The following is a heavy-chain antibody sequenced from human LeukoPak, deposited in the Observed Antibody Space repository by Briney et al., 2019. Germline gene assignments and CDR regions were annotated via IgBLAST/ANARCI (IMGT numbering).Heavy chain of an antibody. CDR1: GFTFDDYA. CDR2: ISWNSGSI. CDR3: AKSGRGYYCSGGSCYWAGAFDI. V-gene: IGHV3-9*01. Sequence: PGRSLRLSCAASGFTFDDYAMHWVRQAPGKGLEWVSGISWNSGSIGYADSVKGRFTISRDNAKNSLYLQMNSLRAEDTALYYCAKSGRGYYCSGGSCYWAGAFDIWGQGTMVTVSS. J-gene: IGHJ3*02. D-gene: IGHD2-15*01.